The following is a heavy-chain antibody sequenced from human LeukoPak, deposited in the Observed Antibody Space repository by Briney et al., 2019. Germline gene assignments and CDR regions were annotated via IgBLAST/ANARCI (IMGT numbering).Heavy chain of an antibody. V-gene: IGHV4-59*11. CDR1: GNSISSLF. CDR2: MHYSGDS. CDR3: ARDLELERNRWNYFES. D-gene: IGHD1-1*01. J-gene: IGHJ4*02. Sequence: SETLSLTCTVSGNSISSLFWSWIRQPPGKGLEWIGSMHYSGDSKYNPSLRSRVSLSIDTSKQQFSLRLSSVTAADTAVYYCARDLELERNRWNYFESWGQGALVTVSS.